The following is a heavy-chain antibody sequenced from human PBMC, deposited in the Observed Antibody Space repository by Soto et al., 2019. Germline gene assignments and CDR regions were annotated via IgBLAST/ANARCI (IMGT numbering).Heavy chain of an antibody. V-gene: IGHV3-9*01. D-gene: IGHD3-10*01. J-gene: IGHJ6*01. Sequence: PWGALLVSCASSVFTFDDYAMHWVRQAPGKGLEWVSGISWNSGSIGYADSVKGRFTISRDNAKNSLYLQMNSLRAEDTALYYCAKDIGDLYYYGMDVWGQGTTVTVSS. CDR2: ISWNSGSI. CDR1: VFTFDDYA. CDR3: AKDIGDLYYYGMDV.